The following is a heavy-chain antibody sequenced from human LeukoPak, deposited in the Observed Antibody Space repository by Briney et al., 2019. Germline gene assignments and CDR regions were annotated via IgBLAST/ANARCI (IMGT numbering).Heavy chain of an antibody. CDR1: GVSISSYH. CDR3: AREGAVVVVAAVLDY. V-gene: IGHV4-4*07. J-gene: IGHJ4*02. Sequence: PSETLSLTCNVSGVSISSYHWSWIRQTAGKGLEWIGRVYASGSTNYNPSLQSRLTMSVDTSKSQFSLKLTSVTAADTAVYYCAREGAVVVVAAVLDYWGQGTLVTVSS. CDR2: VYASGST. D-gene: IGHD2-15*01.